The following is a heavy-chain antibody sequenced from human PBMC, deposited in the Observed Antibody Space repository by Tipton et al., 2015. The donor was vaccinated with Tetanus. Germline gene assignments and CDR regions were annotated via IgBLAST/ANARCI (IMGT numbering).Heavy chain of an antibody. J-gene: IGHJ6*02. V-gene: IGHV1-2*02. Sequence: QLVQSGAEVKKPGASVKVSCKASGYTFTGYYMHWVRQAPGQGLEWMGWINPNSGGTNYAQKFQGRVTMTRDTSISTAYMELSRLRSDDTAVYYCARDLRGIAAVTVYGMDVWGQGTTVTVSS. D-gene: IGHD6-13*01. CDR1: GYTFTGYY. CDR2: INPNSGGT. CDR3: ARDLRGIAAVTVYGMDV.